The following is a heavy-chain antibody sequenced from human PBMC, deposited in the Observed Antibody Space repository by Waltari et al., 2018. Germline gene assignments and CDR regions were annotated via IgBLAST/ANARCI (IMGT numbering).Heavy chain of an antibody. Sequence: QVQLQQWGAGLLKPSETLSLTCAVYGGSFSGYYWSWIRQPPGKGLEWIGEINHRGSTNYNPSLKRRFTISVDTSKNQFSLKLSSVTAADTAVYYCARGRSRAAAGLFNYWGQGTLVTVSS. V-gene: IGHV4-34*01. J-gene: IGHJ4*02. CDR2: INHRGST. D-gene: IGHD6-13*01. CDR3: ARGRSRAAAGLFNY. CDR1: GGSFSGYY.